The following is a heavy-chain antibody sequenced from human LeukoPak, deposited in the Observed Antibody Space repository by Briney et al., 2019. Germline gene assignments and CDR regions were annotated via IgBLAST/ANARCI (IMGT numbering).Heavy chain of an antibody. V-gene: IGHV4-59*08. Sequence: SETLSLACTVSGGSISSYYWSWIRQPPGKGLEWIGYIYYSGSTNYNPSLKSRVTISVDTSKNQFSLKLSSVTAADTAVYYCARHGWVSPAEAPEYFQQWGQGTLVTVSS. D-gene: IGHD6-25*01. CDR3: ARHGWVSPAEAPEYFQQ. CDR2: IYYSGST. CDR1: GGSISSYY. J-gene: IGHJ1*01.